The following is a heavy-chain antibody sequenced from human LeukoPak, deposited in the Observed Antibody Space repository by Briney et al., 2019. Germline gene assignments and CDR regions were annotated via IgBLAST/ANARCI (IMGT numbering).Heavy chain of an antibody. D-gene: IGHD3-22*01. J-gene: IGHJ4*02. CDR2: IRYDGSNK. V-gene: IGHV3-30*02. CDR3: AKPAMIVVVTPFDY. CDR1: GFTLSSYG. Sequence: GGSLRLSCAASGFTLSSYGMHWVRQAPGKVLEWVAFIRYDGSNKYYADSVKGRFTISRDNSKNTLYLQMNSLRAEDTAVYYCAKPAMIVVVTPFDYWGQGTLVTVSS.